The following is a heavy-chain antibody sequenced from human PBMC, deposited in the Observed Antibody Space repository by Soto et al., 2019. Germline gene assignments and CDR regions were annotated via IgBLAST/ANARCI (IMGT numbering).Heavy chain of an antibody. CDR2: ISNSDSTI. Sequence: EVQLVESGGGLVQPGGSLRLSCAASGFSFSSYEMNWVRQAPGKGLEWISYISNSDSTIYYADSVKGRFTISRDNAKNSLYLQMNSLRAEDTAVYYCVPHQVAASTGVGQYYFDHWGQGTLVTVSS. CDR3: VPHQVAASTGVGQYYFDH. V-gene: IGHV3-48*03. CDR1: GFSFSSYE. J-gene: IGHJ4*02. D-gene: IGHD2-15*01.